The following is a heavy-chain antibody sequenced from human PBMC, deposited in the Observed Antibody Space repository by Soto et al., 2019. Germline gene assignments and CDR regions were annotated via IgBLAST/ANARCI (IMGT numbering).Heavy chain of an antibody. CDR2: IHYRGST. V-gene: IGHV4-59*01. J-gene: IGHJ4*02. Sequence: QVQLQESGPGLVKPSETLSLSCTVSGASISDYYWSWIRQPPGKRPEWIGYIHYRGSTNYNPSLKSRVTMSVDTSKNQFSLRFTSVTAADTAVYYCASDSVVSGYDWGQGTLVTVSS. CDR1: GASISDYY. D-gene: IGHD5-12*01. CDR3: ASDSVVSGYD.